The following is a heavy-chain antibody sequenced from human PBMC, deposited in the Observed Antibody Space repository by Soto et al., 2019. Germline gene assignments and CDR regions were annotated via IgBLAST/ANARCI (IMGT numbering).Heavy chain of an antibody. CDR2: VYYSGTT. D-gene: IGHD1-26*01. Sequence: SETLSVPCPVSGGCMDRGDYYWCWIRQPPGKGLEWIGYVYYSGTTNYNPFLKSRVTLSLHKSMSLYSLKLNSVTAADTAVYFGARDVIARPSYCEPWGQGPLVIVSS. V-gene: IGHV4-61*08. J-gene: IGHJ5*02. CDR3: ARDVIARPSYCEP. CDR1: GGCMDRGDYY.